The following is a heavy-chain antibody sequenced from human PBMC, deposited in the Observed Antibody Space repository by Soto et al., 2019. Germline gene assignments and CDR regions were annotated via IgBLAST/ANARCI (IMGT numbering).Heavy chain of an antibody. CDR3: ARGLGYGSGSYTFDY. Sequence: SETLSLTCAVYGGSFSGYYWSWIRQPPGKGLEWIGEINHSGSTNYNPSLKSRVTISVDTSKNQFSLKLSSVTAADTAVYYCARGLGYGSGSYTFDYWGQGTLVTVFS. D-gene: IGHD3-10*01. CDR2: INHSGST. V-gene: IGHV4-34*01. J-gene: IGHJ4*02. CDR1: GGSFSGYY.